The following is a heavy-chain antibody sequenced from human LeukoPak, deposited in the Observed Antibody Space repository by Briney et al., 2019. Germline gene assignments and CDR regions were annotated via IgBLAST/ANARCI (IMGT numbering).Heavy chain of an antibody. CDR3: ARAPIVLVVAAIDY. J-gene: IGHJ4*02. CDR1: GYTFTSYG. Sequence: GASVTVSCKASGYTFTSYGISWVRQAPGQGLEWMGWISSYNRNTNYAQKLQGRVTMTTHTSTSTAYMELRSLRSDDTAVYYCARAPIVLVVAAIDYWGQGTLVTVSS. D-gene: IGHD2-15*01. V-gene: IGHV1-18*01. CDR2: ISSYNRNT.